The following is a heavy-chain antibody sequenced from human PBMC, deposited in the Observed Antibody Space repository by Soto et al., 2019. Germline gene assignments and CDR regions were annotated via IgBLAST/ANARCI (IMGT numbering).Heavy chain of an antibody. J-gene: IGHJ4*02. V-gene: IGHV4-39*01. CDR1: GGSISSGTYYY. CDR2: ILYIGST. D-gene: IGHD2-2*01. CDR3: ARHSPPACGVAVDS. Sequence: QVQLQESGPGLVKPSETLSLTCIVSGGSISSGTYYYWGWIRQPPGKGLEWIESILYIGSTYYNPSLKSRGAISVNTSKNQFALKLSSVTAAVTAVYYCARHSPPACGVAVDSWGQGILVTVSS.